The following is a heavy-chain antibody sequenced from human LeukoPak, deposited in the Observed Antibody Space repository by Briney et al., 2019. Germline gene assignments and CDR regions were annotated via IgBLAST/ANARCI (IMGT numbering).Heavy chain of an antibody. CDR2: IYTSGST. Sequence: SETLSLTCTVSGGAISSYYWSWIRQPAGKGLEWIGRIYTSGSTNYNPSLKSRVTMSVDTSKNQFSLKLSSVTAADTAVYYCAGRSYYDSSGYYDWYFDLWGRGTLVTVSS. CDR1: GGAISSYY. D-gene: IGHD3-22*01. J-gene: IGHJ2*01. V-gene: IGHV4-4*07. CDR3: AGRSYYDSSGYYDWYFDL.